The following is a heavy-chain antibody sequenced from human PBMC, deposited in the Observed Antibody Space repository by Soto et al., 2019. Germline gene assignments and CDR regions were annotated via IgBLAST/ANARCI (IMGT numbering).Heavy chain of an antibody. CDR3: ARGTTSGATYFDS. CDR2: IKQDGSEK. D-gene: IGHD5-12*01. Sequence: GGSLRLSCAASGFTFSSYWMHWVRQAPGKGLEWVARIKQDGSEKFYVDSVKGRFTISRDNADMSLYLQVNSLRAEDTAVYYCARGTTSGATYFDSWGQGTLVTVSS. J-gene: IGHJ4*02. CDR1: GFTFSSYW. V-gene: IGHV3-7*03.